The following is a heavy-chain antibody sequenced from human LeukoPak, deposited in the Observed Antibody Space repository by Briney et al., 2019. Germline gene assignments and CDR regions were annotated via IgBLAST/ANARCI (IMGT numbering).Heavy chain of an antibody. V-gene: IGHV4-61*02. Sequence: SETLSLTCTVSGGSISSGSYYWSWIRQPAGKGLEWIGRIYPSGSTNYNPSLKSRVTISVDTSKNQFSLKLSSVTAADTAVYYCARDYLGAGFSHAYDYWGQGTLVTVSS. D-gene: IGHD3-16*01. CDR3: ARDYLGAGFSHAYDY. J-gene: IGHJ4*02. CDR1: GGSISSGSYY. CDR2: IYPSGST.